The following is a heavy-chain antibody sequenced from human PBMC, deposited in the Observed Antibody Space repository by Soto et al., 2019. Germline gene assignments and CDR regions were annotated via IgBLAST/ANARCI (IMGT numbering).Heavy chain of an antibody. CDR1: GGSISSGGYS. CDR3: AKAHYGDYGYGMDV. V-gene: IGHV4-30-2*01. J-gene: IGHJ6*02. Sequence: QLQLQESGSGLVKPSETLSLTCAVSGGSISSGGYSWSWIRQPPGKGLEWIGYIYHSGSTYYNPSLKSRVTISVDRSKNQFSLKLSSVTAADTAVYYCAKAHYGDYGYGMDVWGQGTTVTVSS. D-gene: IGHD4-17*01. CDR2: IYHSGST.